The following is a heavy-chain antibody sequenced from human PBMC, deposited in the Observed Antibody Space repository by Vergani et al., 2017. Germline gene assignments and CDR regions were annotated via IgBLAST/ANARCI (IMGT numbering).Heavy chain of an antibody. Sequence: QVQLVESGGGVVQPGRSLRLSCAASGFTFSSYGMHWVRQAPGKGLEWVAVIWYDGSNKYYADSVKGRFTISRDNSKNTLYLQMNSLRDEDTAVYYCARGRYQLLYDLALHGPLNFDYWSQGTLVTVSS. D-gene: IGHD2-2*02. J-gene: IGHJ4*02. CDR2: IWYDGSNK. CDR1: GFTFSSYG. CDR3: ARGRYQLLYDLALHGPLNFDY. V-gene: IGHV3-33*01.